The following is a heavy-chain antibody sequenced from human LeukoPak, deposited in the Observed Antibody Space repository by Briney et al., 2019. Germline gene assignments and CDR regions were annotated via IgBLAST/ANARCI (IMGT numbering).Heavy chain of an antibody. J-gene: IGHJ4*02. CDR3: ARGGSYFDY. CDR2: ISYTGSNT. CDR1: GFTFNSYG. V-gene: IGHV3-30*03. Sequence: PGGSLRLSCAASGFTFNSYGMHWVRQAPGKGLEWVAIISYTGSNTYYADSVKGRFTISRDNSKNTLYLQMNSLRAEDTAVYYCARGGSYFDYWGQGTLVTVSS. D-gene: IGHD1-26*01.